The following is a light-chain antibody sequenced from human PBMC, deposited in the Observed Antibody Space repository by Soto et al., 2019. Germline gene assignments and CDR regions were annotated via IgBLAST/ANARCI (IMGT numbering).Light chain of an antibody. V-gene: IGKV3-11*01. CDR3: QQRSNWPRIFT. CDR1: QSVSSY. CDR2: DAS. Sequence: EIVLTQSPATLSLSPGERATLSCRASQSVSSYLAWYQQKPGQAPRLLIYDASNRVTGIPARFSGSGSGTDFTLTISSLEPEDFAVYYCQQRSNWPRIFTFGPGTKVDIK. J-gene: IGKJ3*01.